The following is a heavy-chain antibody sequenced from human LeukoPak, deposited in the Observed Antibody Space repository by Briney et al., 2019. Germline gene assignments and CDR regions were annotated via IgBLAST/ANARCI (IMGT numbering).Heavy chain of an antibody. CDR2: ISGTGGST. V-gene: IGHV3-23*01. CDR1: GFTVSSNH. J-gene: IGHJ4*02. CDR3: AKSPGYGDYVGYHFDY. Sequence: GGSLRLSCAASGFTVSSNHMNWVRQAPGKGLEWVSGISGTGGSTDYADSVKGRFTISRDNSKNTLYLQMNSLRADDTAVYYCAKSPGYGDYVGYHFDYWGQGTLVTVSS. D-gene: IGHD4-17*01.